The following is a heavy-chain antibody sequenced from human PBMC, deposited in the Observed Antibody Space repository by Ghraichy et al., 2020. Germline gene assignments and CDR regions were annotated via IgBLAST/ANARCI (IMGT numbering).Heavy chain of an antibody. V-gene: IGHV4-4*02. CDR3: ARNGDYDMDV. CDR2: TLHSGSAT. CDR1: GASINTHW. Sequence: ESLNISCALSGASINTHWWSWVRQPPGKGLEWIGETLHSGSATHYNPSLKSRVTISVDKSNNQFSLALSSVTAADTAVYYCARNGDYDMDVWGLGTTVTVSS. D-gene: IGHD3-10*01. J-gene: IGHJ6*02.